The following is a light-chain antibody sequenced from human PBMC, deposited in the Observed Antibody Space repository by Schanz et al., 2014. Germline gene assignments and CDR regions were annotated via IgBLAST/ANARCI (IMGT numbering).Light chain of an antibody. V-gene: IGKV3-20*01. CDR3: QQFGSSPFT. CDR2: GAS. CDR1: QTVRNNY. J-gene: IGKJ3*01. Sequence: EIVLTQSPGTLSLSPGERATLSCRASQTVRNNYLAWYRQKPGQAPRLLIYGASSRASGTPDRFSGSGSGTAFTLTISRLEPEDFAMYYCQQFGSSPFTFGPGTKVDIK.